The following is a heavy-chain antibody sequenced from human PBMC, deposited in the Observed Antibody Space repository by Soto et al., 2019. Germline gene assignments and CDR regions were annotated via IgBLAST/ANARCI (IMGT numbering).Heavy chain of an antibody. J-gene: IGHJ3*02. D-gene: IGHD4-17*01. V-gene: IGHV3-21*01. CDR2: ISSSSSYI. CDR3: ARDLYGDYESAFDI. Sequence: EVQLVESGGGLVKPGGSLRLSCAASGFTFSSYSMNWVRQAPGKGLEWVSSISSSSSYIYYADSVKGRFTISRDNAKNSLYLQMNCLRAEDTAVYYCARDLYGDYESAFDIWGQGTMVTVSS. CDR1: GFTFSSYS.